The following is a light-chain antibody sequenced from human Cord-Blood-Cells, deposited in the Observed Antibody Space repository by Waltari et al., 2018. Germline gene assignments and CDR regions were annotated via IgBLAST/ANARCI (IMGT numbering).Light chain of an antibody. CDR1: QSVLYSSNNKTY. Sequence: DIVMTQSPDSLAASLGERATINCKSSQSVLYSSNNKTYLAWYQQKPGHPPKLLIYWASTRESGVPDRFSGSGSGTDFTLTISSLQAENVAVYYCQQYYSTPWTFGQGTKVEIK. V-gene: IGKV4-1*01. CDR2: WAS. CDR3: QQYYSTPWT. J-gene: IGKJ1*01.